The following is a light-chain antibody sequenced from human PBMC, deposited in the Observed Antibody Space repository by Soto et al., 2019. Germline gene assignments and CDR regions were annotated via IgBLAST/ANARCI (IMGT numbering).Light chain of an antibody. CDR1: QIILTN. CDR3: QQYNNWPIS. J-gene: IGKJ5*01. Sequence: EIVMTQSPATLSVSPGERASLSCRASQIILTNLAWYHQKPGQAPWLLVYGASTRATGIPARFSGSGSGTEFTLTISSLQSEDFEIYYCQQYNNWPISFGQGARLEIK. CDR2: GAS. V-gene: IGKV3-15*01.